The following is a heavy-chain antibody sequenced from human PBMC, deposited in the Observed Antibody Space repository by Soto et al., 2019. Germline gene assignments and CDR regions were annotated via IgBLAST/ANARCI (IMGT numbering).Heavy chain of an antibody. J-gene: IGHJ4*02. Sequence: GGSLRLSCAASGFTFSSYSMNWVRQAPGKGLEWVSYISSSSSTIYYADSVKGRFTISRDNAKNSLYLQMNSLRAEDTAVYYCAKTPGYSSGWYVDYWGQGTLVTVSS. CDR1: GFTFSSYS. V-gene: IGHV3-48*01. CDR3: AKTPGYSSGWYVDY. CDR2: ISSSSSTI. D-gene: IGHD6-19*01.